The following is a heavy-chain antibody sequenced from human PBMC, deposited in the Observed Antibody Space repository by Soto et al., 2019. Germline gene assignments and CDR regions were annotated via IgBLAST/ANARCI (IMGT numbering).Heavy chain of an antibody. V-gene: IGHV1-2*04. CDR2: INPNSGGT. CDR1: GYTFTSYD. Sequence: ASVKVSCKASGYTFTSYDINWVRQAPGQGLEWMGWINPNSGGTNYAQKFQGWVTMTRDTSISTAYMELSRLRSDDTAVYYCARTTLVGAGAFDIWGQGTMVTVSS. J-gene: IGHJ3*02. CDR3: ARTTLVGAGAFDI. D-gene: IGHD1-26*01.